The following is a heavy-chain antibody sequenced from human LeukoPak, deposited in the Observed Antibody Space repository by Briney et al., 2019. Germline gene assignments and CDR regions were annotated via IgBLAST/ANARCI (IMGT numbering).Heavy chain of an antibody. J-gene: IGHJ4*02. D-gene: IGHD6-6*01. V-gene: IGHV3-33*01. CDR2: IWCDGSNK. CDR3: ARDQAESSGFDY. Sequence: PGRSLRLSCAASGFTFSSYGMHWVRQAPGKGLGGVAVIWCDGSNKYYADSVKGRFTISRDNSKNTLYLQMNSLRAEDTAVYYCARDQAESSGFDYWGQGTLVTVSS. CDR1: GFTFSSYG.